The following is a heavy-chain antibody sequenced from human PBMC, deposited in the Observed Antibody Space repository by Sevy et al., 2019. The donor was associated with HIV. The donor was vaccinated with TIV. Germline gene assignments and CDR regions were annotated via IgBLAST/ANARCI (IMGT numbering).Heavy chain of an antibody. CDR1: GFTFDDYA. CDR3: AKDGVYYDSSGYYWGAFDI. D-gene: IGHD3-22*01. J-gene: IGHJ3*02. CDR2: ISWNSGSI. Sequence: GGSLRLSCAASGFTFDDYAMHWVRQAPGKGLEWVSGISWNSGSIGYADSVKGRFTISRDNAKNSLYLQMNSLGAEDTALYYCAKDGVYYDSSGYYWGAFDIWGQGTMVTVSS. V-gene: IGHV3-9*01.